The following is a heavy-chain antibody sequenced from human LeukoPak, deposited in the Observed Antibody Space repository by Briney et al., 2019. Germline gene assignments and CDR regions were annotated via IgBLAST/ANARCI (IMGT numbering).Heavy chain of an antibody. Sequence: GGSLRLSCAASGFTFSGYAMSWVRQAPGKGLEWVSSISGSGGSTYYADSVEGRFTISRDNSKNTLYLQMNSLRAEDTAVYYCAKVKGYCSGGSCYFNDYWGQGTLVTVSS. CDR3: AKVKGYCSGGSCYFNDY. V-gene: IGHV3-23*01. CDR2: ISGSGGST. J-gene: IGHJ4*02. D-gene: IGHD2-15*01. CDR1: GFTFSGYA.